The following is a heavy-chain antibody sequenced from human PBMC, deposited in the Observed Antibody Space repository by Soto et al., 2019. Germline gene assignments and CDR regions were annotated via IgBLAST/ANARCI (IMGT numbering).Heavy chain of an antibody. Sequence: ASVKVSCKASGYTFTSYDINWVRQATGQGLEWMGWMNPNSGNTGYAQKFQGRVTMTRNTSISTAYMELSSLRSEDTAVYYCARGLVVVPAAMLGRYYYYMDVWGKGTTVTVSS. V-gene: IGHV1-8*01. CDR1: GYTFTSYD. CDR2: MNPNSGNT. CDR3: ARGLVVVPAAMLGRYYYYMDV. J-gene: IGHJ6*03. D-gene: IGHD2-2*01.